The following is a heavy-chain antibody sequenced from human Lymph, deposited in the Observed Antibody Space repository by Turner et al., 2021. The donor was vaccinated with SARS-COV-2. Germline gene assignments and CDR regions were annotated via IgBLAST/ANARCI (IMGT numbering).Heavy chain of an antibody. Sequence: QVQLVQSGADVQKPGPSVKVSCKASLGTFSSSAISWVRQAPGQGLEWKGVVIPIIGPAHTAKKFQGRVTNTADKYTSTDYMELSSPKSEDTSGYYCARGRVGGEWDLLFTQAFDIWGQGTMVTVSS. CDR2: VIPIIGPA. CDR3: ARGRVGGEWDLLFTQAFDI. D-gene: IGHD1-26*01. V-gene: IGHV1-69*06. CDR1: LGTFSSSA. J-gene: IGHJ3*02.